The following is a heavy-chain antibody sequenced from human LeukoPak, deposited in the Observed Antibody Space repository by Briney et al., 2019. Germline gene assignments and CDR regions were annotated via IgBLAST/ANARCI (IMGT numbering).Heavy chain of an antibody. V-gene: IGHV3-21*01. CDR2: ISSSSSYI. CDR1: GFTFSSYS. D-gene: IGHD6-6*01. Sequence: NPGGSLRLSCAASGFTFSSYSMNWVRQAPGKGLEWVSSISSSSSYIYYADSVKGRFTISRDNAKNSLYLQMNSLRAEDTAVYYCLYSSSLYYYYGMDVWGQGTTVTVSS. J-gene: IGHJ6*02. CDR3: LYSSSLYYYYGMDV.